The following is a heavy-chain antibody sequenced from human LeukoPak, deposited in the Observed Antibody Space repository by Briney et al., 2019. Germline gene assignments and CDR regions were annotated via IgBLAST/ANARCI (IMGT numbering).Heavy chain of an antibody. CDR3: ARGVPAGPAAPAYYFDY. J-gene: IGHJ4*02. D-gene: IGHD2-2*01. V-gene: IGHV4-34*01. CDR1: GGSFSGYY. CDR2: INHSGST. Sequence: SETLSLTCAVYGGSFSGYYWSWIRQPPGEGLEWIGEINHSGSTNYNPSLKSRVTISVDTSKNQFSLKLSSVTAADTAVYYCARGVPAGPAAPAYYFDYWGQGTLVTVSS.